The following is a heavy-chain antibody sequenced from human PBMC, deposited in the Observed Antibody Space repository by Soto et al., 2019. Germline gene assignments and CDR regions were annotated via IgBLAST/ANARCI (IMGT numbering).Heavy chain of an antibody. CDR2: IYYSGST. CDR1: GGSISSGGYY. J-gene: IGHJ6*02. D-gene: IGHD6-19*01. CDR3: ARLGLADRSEAGPYYGMDV. Sequence: PSETLSLTCTVSGGSISSGGYYWSWIRQHPGKGLEWIGYIYYSGSTYYNPSLKSRVTISVDTSKNQFSLKLSSVTAADTAVYYCARLGLADRSEAGPYYGMDVWGQGTTVTVS. V-gene: IGHV4-31*03.